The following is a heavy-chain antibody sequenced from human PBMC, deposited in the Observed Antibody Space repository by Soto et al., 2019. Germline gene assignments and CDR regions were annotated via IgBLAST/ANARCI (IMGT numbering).Heavy chain of an antibody. CDR2: INPSGGST. CDR3: ARSPGYSSPLDAFDI. D-gene: IGHD5-18*01. CDR1: GYTFNSYY. J-gene: IGHJ3*02. V-gene: IGHV1-46*02. Sequence: ASLKVSCKASGYTFNSYYMHCVRQAPGQGLEWMGIINPSGGSTSYAQKFQGRVTMTRDTSTSTVYMELSSLRSEDTAAYYCARSPGYSSPLDAFDIWGQGTMVTVSS.